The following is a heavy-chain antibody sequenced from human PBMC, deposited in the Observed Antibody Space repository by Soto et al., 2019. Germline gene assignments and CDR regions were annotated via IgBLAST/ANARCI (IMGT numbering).Heavy chain of an antibody. Sequence: QEQLVQSGPEVKKPGSSVKVSCKDSGGLFSSFAIGWVRQPPGQGLEWLGGIIPVFGTTNYAEKFQGRVTISADESTNTAYMELSSVTSGDTAMYYCARGGGPYVWFNEFWGQGTLVTVSS. CDR1: GGLFSSFA. V-gene: IGHV1-69*01. D-gene: IGHD3-16*01. CDR3: ARGGGPYVWFNEF. J-gene: IGHJ4*02. CDR2: IIPVFGTT.